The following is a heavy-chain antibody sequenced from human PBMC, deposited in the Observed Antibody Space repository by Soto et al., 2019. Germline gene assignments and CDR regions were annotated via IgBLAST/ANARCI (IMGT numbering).Heavy chain of an antibody. V-gene: IGHV4-31*03. Sequence: QVQMQESGPGLVKPSQTLSLTCTVSGGSISSGGYYWSWIRQHPGKGLEWIGYIYYSGSTYYNPSLKSRVTISVDTSKNQLSLKLSSVTAADTAVYYCARGRGGSFGYCSGGSCYPLDYWGQGTLVTVSS. CDR2: IYYSGST. CDR3: ARGRGGSFGYCSGGSCYPLDY. J-gene: IGHJ4*02. CDR1: GGSISSGGYY. D-gene: IGHD2-15*01.